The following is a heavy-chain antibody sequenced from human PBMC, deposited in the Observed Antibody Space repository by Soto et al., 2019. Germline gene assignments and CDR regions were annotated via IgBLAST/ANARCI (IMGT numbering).Heavy chain of an antibody. D-gene: IGHD3-16*01. CDR2: IWYDGSNK. CDR3: ANYLGGDYYYMDV. V-gene: IGHV3-33*06. Sequence: GGSLRLSCAASGFTFSSYGMHWVRQAPGKGLEWVAVIWYDGSNKYYADSVKGRFTISRDNSKNTLYLQMNSLRAEDTAVYYCANYLGGDYYYMDVWGKGTTVTVSS. J-gene: IGHJ6*03. CDR1: GFTFSSYG.